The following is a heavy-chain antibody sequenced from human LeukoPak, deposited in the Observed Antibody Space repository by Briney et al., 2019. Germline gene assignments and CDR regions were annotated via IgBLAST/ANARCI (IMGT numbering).Heavy chain of an antibody. D-gene: IGHD5-24*01. Sequence: GGSLRLSCAASGFTFDDYTMHWVRQAPGKGLEWVSLISWDGGSTYYADSVKGRFTISRDNSKNTLYLQMNSLRAEDTAVYYCARDGGDGYSDYWGQGTLVTVSS. CDR1: GFTFDDYT. J-gene: IGHJ4*02. CDR2: ISWDGGST. V-gene: IGHV3-43*01. CDR3: ARDGGDGYSDY.